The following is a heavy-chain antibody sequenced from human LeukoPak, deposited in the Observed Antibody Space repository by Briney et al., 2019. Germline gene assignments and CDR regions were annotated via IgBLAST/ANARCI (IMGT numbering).Heavy chain of an antibody. V-gene: IGHV3-21*01. J-gene: IGHJ4*02. D-gene: IGHD2-15*01. CDR3: ARPTKRYCSGGSCPFDY. CDR2: ISSSSSYI. CDR1: GFTFSSYS. Sequence: GGSLRLSCAASGFTFSSYSMNWVRQAPGKGLEWVSSISSSSSYIYYADSVKGRFTISRDNAKNSLYLQMNSLRAEDTAVYYCARPTKRYCSGGSCPFDYWGQGTLVTVSS.